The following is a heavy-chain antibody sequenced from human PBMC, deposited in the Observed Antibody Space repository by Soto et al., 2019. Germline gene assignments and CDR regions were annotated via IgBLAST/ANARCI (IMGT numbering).Heavy chain of an antibody. J-gene: IGHJ6*02. D-gene: IGHD2-8*01. CDR2: SNPKSGGT. CDR1: GYSFTDYH. V-gene: IGHV1-2*04. Sequence: QVQLVQSGAEVKKPGASVKVSCKASGYSFTDYHIHWVRQAPGQGLEWLGRSNPKSGGTRTAQKFPGCVTMRTDTSISTASMELTRLTSDDTAIYYWARGDSTDCSSGVCSFFYNHDMDVWGQGTTVTVSS. CDR3: ARGDSTDCSSGVCSFFYNHDMDV.